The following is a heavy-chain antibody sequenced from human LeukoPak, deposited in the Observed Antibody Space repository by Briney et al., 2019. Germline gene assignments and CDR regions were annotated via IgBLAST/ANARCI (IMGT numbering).Heavy chain of an antibody. CDR3: ARDATYYYGSGSYP. J-gene: IGHJ4*02. CDR1: GFTVSSNY. CDR2: IYSGGST. Sequence: GGSLRLSCAASGFTVSSNYMSWVRQAPGKGLEWVSVIYSGGSTYYADSVKGRFTISRDNSKNTPYLQMNSLRAEDTAVYYCARDATYYYGSGSYPWGQGTLVTVSS. D-gene: IGHD3-10*01. V-gene: IGHV3-66*01.